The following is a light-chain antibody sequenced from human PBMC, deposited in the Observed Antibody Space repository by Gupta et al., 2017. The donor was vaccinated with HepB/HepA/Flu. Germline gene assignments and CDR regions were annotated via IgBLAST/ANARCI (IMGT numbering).Light chain of an antibody. J-gene: IGLJ3*02. V-gene: IGLV2-8*01. Sequence: QSALTQPPSASGSPGQSVTISCTGTSSYVGGYNYVSWYQQHPGKAPRLIIYEVSKRPSGVPDRFSGSKSGNTASLTVSGLQAEDEADYYCSSYAGSTPVVFGGGTKVTVL. CDR2: EVS. CDR3: SSYAGSTPVV. CDR1: SSYVGGYNY.